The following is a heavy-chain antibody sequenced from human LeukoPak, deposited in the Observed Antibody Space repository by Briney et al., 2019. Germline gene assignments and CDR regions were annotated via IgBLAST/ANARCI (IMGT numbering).Heavy chain of an antibody. D-gene: IGHD3-10*01. V-gene: IGHV3-23*01. CDR2: IFGSGDTT. J-gene: IGHJ4*02. CDR1: GFTVSSNS. CDR3: AKRNTMVRGGPSFDY. Sequence: GGSLRLSCTVSGFTVSSNSMSWVRQAPGKGLEWVSIIFGSGDTTYYADSVRGRFTVSRDNSKNTLYLQMNSLRPEDTAMYYCAKRNTMVRGGPSFDYWGQGILVTVSS.